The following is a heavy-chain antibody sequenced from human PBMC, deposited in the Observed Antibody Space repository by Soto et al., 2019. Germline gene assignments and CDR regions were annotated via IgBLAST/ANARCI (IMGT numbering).Heavy chain of an antibody. CDR3: ARGLRGHDFWSGPPPFYMDV. V-gene: IGHV4-34*01. D-gene: IGHD3-3*01. J-gene: IGHJ6*03. CDR2: INHSGST. Sequence: ASETLSLTCAVYGGSFSGYYWSWIRQPPGKGLEWIGEINHSGSTNYNPSLKSRVTISVDTSKNQFSLKLSSVTAADTAVYYCARGLRGHDFWSGPPPFYMDVWGKGTTVTVSS. CDR1: GGSFSGYY.